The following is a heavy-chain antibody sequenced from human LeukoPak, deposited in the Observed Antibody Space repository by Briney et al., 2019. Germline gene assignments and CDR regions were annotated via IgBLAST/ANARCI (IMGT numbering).Heavy chain of an antibody. D-gene: IGHD3-22*01. CDR1: GYTFTSYA. CDR3: ARANLLTYYYDSSGYRGSYYFDY. Sequence: ASVKVSCKASGYTFTSYAMNWVRQAPGQGLEWMGWINTNTGNPTYAQGFTGRFVFSLDTSVSTAYLQISSLKAEDTAVYYCARANLLTYYYDSSGYRGSYYFDYWGQGTLVTVSS. CDR2: INTNTGNP. J-gene: IGHJ4*02. V-gene: IGHV7-4-1*02.